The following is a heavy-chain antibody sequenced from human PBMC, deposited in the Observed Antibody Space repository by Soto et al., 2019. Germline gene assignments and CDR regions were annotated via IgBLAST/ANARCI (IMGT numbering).Heavy chain of an antibody. J-gene: IGHJ4*02. CDR2: INSDGSST. CDR1: GSTNSRNL. Sequence: GGALRLSCAASGSTNSRNLMHWVRHVPGKGLVWVSHINSDGSSTSYADSVKGRFTISRDNAKNTLYLQMNSLRAEDTAVYYCATGGFPDYFDYWGQGTLVTVSS. V-gene: IGHV3-74*01. CDR3: ATGGFPDYFDY. D-gene: IGHD2-8*02.